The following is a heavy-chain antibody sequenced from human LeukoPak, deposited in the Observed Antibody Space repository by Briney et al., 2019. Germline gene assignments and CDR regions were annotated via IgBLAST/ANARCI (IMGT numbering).Heavy chain of an antibody. D-gene: IGHD2-8*01. V-gene: IGHV1-2*02. CDR3: ARAEGYCTNGVCTDGGNWFDP. CDR1: GYTFTGYY. CDR2: INPNSGGT. Sequence: ASVKVSCKASGYTFTGYYMHWVRQAPGQGLEWMGWINPNSGGTNYAQKFQGRVTITRDTSASTAYMELSSLRSEDMAVYYCARAEGYCTNGVCTDGGNWFDPWGQGTLVTVSS. J-gene: IGHJ5*02.